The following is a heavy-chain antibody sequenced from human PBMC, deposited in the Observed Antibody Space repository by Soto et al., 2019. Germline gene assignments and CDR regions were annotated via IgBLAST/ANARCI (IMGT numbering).Heavy chain of an antibody. D-gene: IGHD3-16*02. J-gene: IGHJ5*02. CDR1: GYTFTSYA. V-gene: IGHV1-3*01. CDR3: ARVTPFAFGGVIVMGWFDP. CDR2: INAGNGNT. Sequence: ASVKVSCKASGYTFTSYAMHWVRQAPGQRLEWMGWINAGNGNTKYSQKFQGRVTITRDTSASTAYMELSSLRSEDTAVYYCARVTPFAFGGVIVMGWFDPWGQGTLVTVS.